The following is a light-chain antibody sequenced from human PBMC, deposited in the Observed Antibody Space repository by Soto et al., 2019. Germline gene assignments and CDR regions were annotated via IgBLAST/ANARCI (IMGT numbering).Light chain of an antibody. J-gene: IGKJ1*01. CDR2: LAS. Sequence: DLVMTQSPLSLPVTPGEPASISCRSSQSLLNSNGYYSLDWYVQKPGQSPQLLIYLASNRAPGVPARVSATGSGTALTLNISRVEAEDVGFYYCLEALQIPWTFGQGTKVEIK. CDR1: QSLLNSNGYYS. CDR3: LEALQIPWT. V-gene: IGKV2-28*01.